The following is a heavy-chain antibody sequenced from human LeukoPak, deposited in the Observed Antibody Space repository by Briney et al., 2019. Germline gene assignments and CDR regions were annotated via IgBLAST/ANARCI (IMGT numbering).Heavy chain of an antibody. V-gene: IGHV1-46*01. J-gene: IGHJ4*02. CDR1: GYTFTSYL. CDR2: VNPNDGST. CDR3: AKEREGTYYFDY. Sequence: ASVKVSCKASGYTFTSYLIHWVRQAPGQGLEWVGRVNPNDGSTIYAQRFQGRVTMTRDTSTNTVYLELTSLRSEDTAVYYYAKEREGTYYFDYWGQGTLVTVSS. D-gene: IGHD1-26*01.